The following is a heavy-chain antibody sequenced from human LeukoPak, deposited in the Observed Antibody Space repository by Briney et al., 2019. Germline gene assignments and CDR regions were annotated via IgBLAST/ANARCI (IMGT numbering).Heavy chain of an antibody. D-gene: IGHD2-21*01. Sequence: GGSLRLSCAASGFTVSSNYMSWVCQAPGKGLEWVSVIYSGGSKYYADSVKGRFTISRDNSKNTLYLQMNSLRAEDTAVYYCARDIQSWYFDLWGRGTLVTVSS. V-gene: IGHV3-53*01. CDR1: GFTVSSNY. CDR2: IYSGGSK. CDR3: ARDIQSWYFDL. J-gene: IGHJ2*01.